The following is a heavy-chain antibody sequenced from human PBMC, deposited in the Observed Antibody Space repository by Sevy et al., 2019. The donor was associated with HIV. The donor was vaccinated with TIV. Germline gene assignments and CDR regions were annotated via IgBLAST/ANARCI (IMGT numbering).Heavy chain of an antibody. CDR2: ISGSSNYV. Sequence: GGSLRLSCAASGFTFSSYNMNWVRQAPGKGLEWVSSISGSSNYVYYAESVKGRFIISRDNAKNTLYLQMNSLRADDTAVYYCARGPPDGSYDYFDYWGQGTLVTVSS. D-gene: IGHD1-26*01. CDR3: ARGPPDGSYDYFDY. J-gene: IGHJ4*02. V-gene: IGHV3-21*06. CDR1: GFTFSSYN.